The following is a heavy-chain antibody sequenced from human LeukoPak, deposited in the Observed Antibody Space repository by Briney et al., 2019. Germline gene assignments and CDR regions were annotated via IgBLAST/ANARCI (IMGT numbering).Heavy chain of an antibody. J-gene: IGHJ5*02. V-gene: IGHV3-30*04. CDR3: AREGGYCSGGSCAGRGWFDP. CDR1: GFTFSSYA. D-gene: IGHD2-15*01. Sequence: PGGSLRLSCAASGFTFSSYAMHWVRQAPGKGLEWVAVISYDGSNKYYADSVKGRFTISRDNSKNTLYLQMNSLRAGDTAVYYCAREGGYCSGGSCAGRGWFDPWGQGTLVTVSS. CDR2: ISYDGSNK.